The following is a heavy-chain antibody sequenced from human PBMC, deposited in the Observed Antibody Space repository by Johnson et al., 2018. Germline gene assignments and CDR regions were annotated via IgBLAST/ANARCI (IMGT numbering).Heavy chain of an antibody. Sequence: EVQLVESGGGLVQPGGSLRLSCAASGFTFSSYAMSWVRQVPGKGLEWVSSISSSSSYIYYADSVKGRFTISRDNAKNSLYLQMNSLRAEDTAVYYCARVRVGGMDVWGQGTTVTVSS. D-gene: IGHD2-15*01. V-gene: IGHV3-21*01. CDR2: ISSSSSYI. CDR3: ARVRVGGMDV. J-gene: IGHJ6*02. CDR1: GFTFSSYA.